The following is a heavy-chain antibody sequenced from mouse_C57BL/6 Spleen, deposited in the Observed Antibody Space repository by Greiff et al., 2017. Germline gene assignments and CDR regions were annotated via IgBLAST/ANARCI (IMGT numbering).Heavy chain of an antibody. V-gene: IGHV1-53*01. CDR2: INPTNGGT. CDR1: GYTFTSYW. J-gene: IGHJ2*01. Sequence: QVQLQQPGTELVKPGASVKLSCKASGYTFTSYWMHWVKQRPGQGLEWIGNINPTNGGTNYNEKFKGKATVTVDKSSSTAYMQLSSLPSEDSAVYYCARWGTTVVGDYWGQGTTLTVSS. CDR3: ARWGTTVVGDY. D-gene: IGHD1-1*01.